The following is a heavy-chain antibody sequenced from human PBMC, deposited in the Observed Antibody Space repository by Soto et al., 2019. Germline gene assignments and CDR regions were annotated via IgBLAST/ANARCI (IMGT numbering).Heavy chain of an antibody. J-gene: IGHJ4*02. V-gene: IGHV3-30*03. D-gene: IGHD6-13*01. Sequence: QVQLVESGGGVVQPGRSLRLSCAASGFTFSSYGMHWVRQAPGKGLEWVAVISYDGSNKYYADSVKGRFTISRDNSKNTLYLQMNSLRDEDTAVYYCATLEQLLDYWGQGTLVTVSS. CDR3: ATLEQLLDY. CDR2: ISYDGSNK. CDR1: GFTFSSYG.